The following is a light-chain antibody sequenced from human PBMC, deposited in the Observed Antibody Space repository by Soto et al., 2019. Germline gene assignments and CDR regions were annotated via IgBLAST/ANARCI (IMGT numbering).Light chain of an antibody. V-gene: IGKV3-20*01. J-gene: IGKJ1*01. CDR2: GAS. CDR3: QQYGSSPLVT. CDR1: QSVSSSY. Sequence: ETVLTQSPGTLSVSPGERATLSCRASQSVSSSYLAWYQQQPGQAPRLLIYGASSRATGIPDRFSGSGSGTDFTLTISRLEPEDFAVYYCQQYGSSPLVTFGQGTKVDIK.